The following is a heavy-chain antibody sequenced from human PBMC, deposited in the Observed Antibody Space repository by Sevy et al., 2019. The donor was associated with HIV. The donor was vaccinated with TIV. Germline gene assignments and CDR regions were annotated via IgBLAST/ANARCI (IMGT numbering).Heavy chain of an antibody. CDR3: ARAPPVRSGDDSLNWFAP. V-gene: IGHV4-59*01. CDR2: IHYTGNT. J-gene: IGHJ5*02. Sequence: SETLSLTCTVSGGSISAYYWSWIRQPPGKGLEWIGYIHYTGNTKYNPSLESRVTISVDTSKNQFYLKLSSVTAADTAIYYCARAPPVRSGDDSLNWFAPWGHGTLVTVSS. D-gene: IGHD5-12*01. CDR1: GGSISAYY.